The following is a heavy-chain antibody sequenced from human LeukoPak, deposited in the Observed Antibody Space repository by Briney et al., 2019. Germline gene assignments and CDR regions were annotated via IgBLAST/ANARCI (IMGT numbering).Heavy chain of an antibody. V-gene: IGHV4-59*12. CDR3: ARGDGYNLAQFDY. J-gene: IGHJ4*02. Sequence: SETLSLTCTVSGGSISSYYWSWIRQPPGKGLEWIGYIYYSGSTNYNPSLKSRVTISVDRSKNQFSLKLSSVTAADTAVYYCARGDGYNLAQFDYWGQGTLVTVSS. CDR1: GGSISSYY. CDR2: IYYSGST. D-gene: IGHD5-24*01.